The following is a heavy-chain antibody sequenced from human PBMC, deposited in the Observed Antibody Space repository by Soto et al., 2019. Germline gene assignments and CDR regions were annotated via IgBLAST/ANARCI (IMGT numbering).Heavy chain of an antibody. CDR2: IYYSGST. J-gene: IGHJ5*02. V-gene: IGHV4-59*01. CDR3: ARGLSGERFDP. Sequence: PSETLSLTCTVSGGSISSYYWSWIRQPPGKGLEWIGYIYYSGSTNYNPSLKSRVTISVDTSKNQFSLKLSSVTAADTAVYYCARGLSGERFDPWGQGTLVTVSS. CDR1: GGSISSYY. D-gene: IGHD2-15*01.